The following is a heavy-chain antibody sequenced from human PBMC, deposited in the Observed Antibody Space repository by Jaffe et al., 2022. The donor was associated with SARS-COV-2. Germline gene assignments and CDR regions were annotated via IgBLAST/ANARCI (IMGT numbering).Heavy chain of an antibody. CDR2: INLDGSSR. CDR3: AGDFRNSWYFDL. D-gene: IGHD1-1*01. CDR1: GFTFSSHW. Sequence: EVQLVESGGGLVQPGGSLRLSCAASGFTFSSHWMHWVRQAPGKGPVWLSRINLDGSSRSYADSVKGRFTISRDNAKNTLFLQMNSLRAEDTAVYYCAGDFRNSWYFDLWGRGTPVTVSS. V-gene: IGHV3-74*01. J-gene: IGHJ2*01.